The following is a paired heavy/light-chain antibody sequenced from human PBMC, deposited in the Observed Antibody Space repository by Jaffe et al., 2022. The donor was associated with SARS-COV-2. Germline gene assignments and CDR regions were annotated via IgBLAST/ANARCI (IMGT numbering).Heavy chain of an antibody. CDR3: ARGPYYYDSSGYSHFDP. Sequence: QVQLQESGPGLVKPSETLSLTCTVSGGSISSYYWSWIRQPAGKGLEWIGRIYTSGSTNYNPSLKSRVTMSVDTSKNQFSLKLSSVTAADTAVYYCARGPYYYDSSGYSHFDPWGQGTLVTVSS. J-gene: IGHJ5*02. D-gene: IGHD3-22*01. CDR1: GGSISSYY. CDR2: IYTSGST. V-gene: IGHV4-4*07.
Light chain of an antibody. CDR1: QSLLHSNGYNY. CDR3: MQALQTPT. CDR2: LGS. Sequence: DIVMTQSPLSLPVTPGEPASISCRSSQSLLHSNGYNYLDWYLQKPGQSPQLLIYLGSNRASGVPDRFSGSGSGTDFTLKISRVEAEDVGVYYCMQALQTPTFGQGTRLEIK. V-gene: IGKV2-28*01. J-gene: IGKJ5*01.